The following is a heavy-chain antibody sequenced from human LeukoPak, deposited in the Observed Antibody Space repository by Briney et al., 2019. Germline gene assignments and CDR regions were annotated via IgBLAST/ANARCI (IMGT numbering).Heavy chain of an antibody. D-gene: IGHD2-2*01. CDR3: ARGLGYCTSTTCLLPSDY. Sequence: PGGSLRLSCAASGFTVSTYYMTWVRQAPGKGLECVSVIYSGGSTYYADSVEGRFTVSRDNSKNTLYLQMNSLRAEDTAMYYCARGLGYCTSTTCLLPSDYWGQGTLVTVSS. CDR2: IYSGGST. J-gene: IGHJ4*02. CDR1: GFTVSTYY. V-gene: IGHV3-53*01.